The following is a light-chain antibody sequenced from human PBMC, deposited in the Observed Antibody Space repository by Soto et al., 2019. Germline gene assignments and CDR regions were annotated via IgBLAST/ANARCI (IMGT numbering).Light chain of an antibody. CDR3: QQRSGT. CDR2: DAS. J-gene: IGKJ3*01. V-gene: IGKV3-11*01. CDR1: QSVSSY. Sequence: EIVFTQSPATLSLSPGERATLSCRASQSVSSYLAWYQQKPGQAPRLLIYDASNRATGIPARFSGSGSGTDFTLTXSSLEPEDFAVYYCQQRSGTFGPGTKVDIK.